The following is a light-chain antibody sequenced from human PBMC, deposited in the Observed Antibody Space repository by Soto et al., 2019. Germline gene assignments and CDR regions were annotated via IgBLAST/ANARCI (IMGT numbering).Light chain of an antibody. CDR1: QSVSSN. Sequence: EIVMTPSPATLSVSPGERATLSGRASQSVSSNLAWYQQKPGQAPRLLIYGASTRATGIPARFSGSGSGTEFTLTISSLQSEDFAVYYCQQYNNWPWTFGQGTKVDIK. CDR2: GAS. V-gene: IGKV3-15*01. J-gene: IGKJ1*01. CDR3: QQYNNWPWT.